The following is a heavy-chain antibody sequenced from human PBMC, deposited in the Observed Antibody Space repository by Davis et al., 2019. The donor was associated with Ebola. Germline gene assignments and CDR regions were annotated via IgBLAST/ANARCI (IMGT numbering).Heavy chain of an antibody. CDR1: GYTFTSYG. CDR2: ISAYNGNT. D-gene: IGHD3-16*02. V-gene: IGHV1-18*01. CDR3: ARDPVMITFGGVIVIPGWFNP. J-gene: IGHJ5*02. Sequence: AASVKVSCKASGYTFTSYGISWVRQAPGQGLEWMGWISAYNGNTNYAQKFQGRVTITADKSTSTAYMELRSLRSDDTAVYYCARDPVMITFGGVIVIPGWFNPWGQGTLVTVSS.